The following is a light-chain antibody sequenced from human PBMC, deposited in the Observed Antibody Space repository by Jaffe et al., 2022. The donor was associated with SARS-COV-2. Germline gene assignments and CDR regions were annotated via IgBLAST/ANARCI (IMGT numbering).Light chain of an antibody. CDR1: TSSIGSDY. CDR2: DND. Sequence: QSVLTQPPSVSAAPGQKVTISCSGSTSSIGSDYVSWYQQLPGTAPKLLIYDNDKRPSGIPDRFSGSKSGTSATLVITGIQTGDEADYYCGTWDSSLSAVVLGGGTKLTVL. J-gene: IGLJ2*01. V-gene: IGLV1-51*01. CDR3: GTWDSSLSAVV.